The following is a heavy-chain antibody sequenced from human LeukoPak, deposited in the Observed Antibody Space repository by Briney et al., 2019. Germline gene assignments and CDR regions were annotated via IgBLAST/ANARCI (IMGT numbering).Heavy chain of an antibody. Sequence: GGSLRLSCAASGFTFSSYAMSGVRQAPGKGLEWGSAISGSGGSTYYADSVKGRFTISRDNSKNTLYLKMNSLRAEDTAVYYCAKDKVFGVVTYGDYWGQGTLVTVSS. V-gene: IGHV3-23*01. D-gene: IGHD3-3*01. CDR2: ISGSGGST. CDR1: GFTFSSYA. CDR3: AKDKVFGVVTYGDY. J-gene: IGHJ4*02.